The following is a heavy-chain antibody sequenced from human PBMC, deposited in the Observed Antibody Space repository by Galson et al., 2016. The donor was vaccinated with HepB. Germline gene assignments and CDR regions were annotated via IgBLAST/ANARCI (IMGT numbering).Heavy chain of an antibody. J-gene: IGHJ4*02. V-gene: IGHV1-3*01. Sequence: SVKVSCKASGYTFTSDAIHWLRQAPGQRPEWIGWINVENGHTKYSQKFQGRVTITRDTSASTAFMELSRLRSEDTSVYYCARGVGLHSTSAAFDFWGQGTLVTVSS. CDR3: ARGVGLHSTSAAFDF. CDR1: GYTFTSDA. D-gene: IGHD6-6*01. CDR2: INVENGHT.